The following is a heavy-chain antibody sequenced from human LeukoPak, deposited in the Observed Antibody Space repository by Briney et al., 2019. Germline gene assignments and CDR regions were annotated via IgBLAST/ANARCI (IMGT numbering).Heavy chain of an antibody. CDR3: ARGSVVVVAAIYYYYYYMDV. CDR2: INHSGST. D-gene: IGHD2-15*01. J-gene: IGHJ6*03. CDR1: GGSFSGYY. V-gene: IGHV4-34*01. Sequence: SETLSLTCAVYGGSFSGYYWSWIHQPPGKGLEWIGEINHSGSTNYNPSLKSRVTISVDTSKNQFSLKLSSVTAADTAVYYCARGSVVVVAAIYYYYYYMDVWGKGTTVTVSS.